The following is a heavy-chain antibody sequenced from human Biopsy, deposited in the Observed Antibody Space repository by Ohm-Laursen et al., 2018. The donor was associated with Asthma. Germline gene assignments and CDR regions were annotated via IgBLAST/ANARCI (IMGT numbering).Heavy chain of an antibody. Sequence: SETLSLTCTVSGGSISNSNYYWGWIRQSPGKVLELIGSLHYSGSPYYTFYNPSLESRVTISLDASKNEFSLRLTYVTAADTAQYYWVRQSGYRSGWPKLLFVYYGMDVWGPGTTVTVSS. CDR1: GGSISNSNYY. J-gene: IGHJ6*02. D-gene: IGHD6-19*01. CDR3: VRQSGYRSGWPKLLFVYYGMDV. V-gene: IGHV4-39*01. CDR2: LHYSGSPYYT.